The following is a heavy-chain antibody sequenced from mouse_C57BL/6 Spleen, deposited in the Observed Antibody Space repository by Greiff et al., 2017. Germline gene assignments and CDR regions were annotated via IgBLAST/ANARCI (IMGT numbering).Heavy chain of an antibody. V-gene: IGHV1-55*01. Sequence: VQLQQPGAELVQPGASVKMSCTASGYTFTSYWITWVKQRPGQGLEWIGDIYPGSGSTNYNEKFKSKATLTVDTSSDTAYMQLSSLTSEDSAVYYCARGYYDYDGDFDYWGQGTTLTVSS. J-gene: IGHJ2*01. CDR2: IYPGSGST. D-gene: IGHD2-4*01. CDR3: ARGYYDYDGDFDY. CDR1: GYTFTSYW.